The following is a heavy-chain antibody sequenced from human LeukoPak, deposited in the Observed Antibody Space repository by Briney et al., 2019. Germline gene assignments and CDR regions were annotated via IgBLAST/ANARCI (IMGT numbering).Heavy chain of an antibody. Sequence: PSETLSLTCTVSGGSISSSSYYWGWIRQPPGKGLEWIGSIYYSGSTYYNPSLKSRVTISVDTSKNQFSLKLSSVTAADTAVYYCARLHGGKGQYYFDFWGQGTLVTVSS. J-gene: IGHJ4*02. CDR2: IYYSGST. V-gene: IGHV4-39*07. CDR3: ARLHGGKGQYYFDF. D-gene: IGHD4-23*01. CDR1: GGSISSSSYY.